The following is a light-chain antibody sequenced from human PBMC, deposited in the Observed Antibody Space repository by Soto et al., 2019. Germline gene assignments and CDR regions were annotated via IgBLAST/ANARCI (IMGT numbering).Light chain of an antibody. CDR3: HQRGDWSLYT. Sequence: IVLTQSPGTVSLSPGERATLSCRASETIGRAYFAWYQHRPGRTPRLVLSGTSNRAAGIPDRFSGSGSGADFSPPISGVVPDDSAVFYCHQRGDWSLYTFGQGSRLEIK. J-gene: IGKJ2*01. V-gene: IGKV3-11*01. CDR2: GTS. CDR1: ETIGRAY.